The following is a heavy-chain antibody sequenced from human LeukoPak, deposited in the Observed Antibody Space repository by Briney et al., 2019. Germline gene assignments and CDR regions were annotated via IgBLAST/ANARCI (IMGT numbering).Heavy chain of an antibody. CDR1: GFTLSSYA. Sequence: GSLRLSCAASGFTLSSYAMSWVRQAPGTGLEWVSAISGSGGSTYYADSVKGRFTISRDNSKNTLYLQMNSLRAEDTAVYYCAKVKDTAMAPFDYWGQGTLVTVSS. CDR2: ISGSGGST. V-gene: IGHV3-23*01. J-gene: IGHJ4*02. CDR3: AKVKDTAMAPFDY. D-gene: IGHD5-18*01.